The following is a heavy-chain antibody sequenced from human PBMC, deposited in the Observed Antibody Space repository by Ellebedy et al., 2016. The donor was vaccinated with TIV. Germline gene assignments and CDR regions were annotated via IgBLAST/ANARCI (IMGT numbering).Heavy chain of an antibody. D-gene: IGHD1-20*01. CDR2: ISSGSRTI. CDR3: IRECITGWRAFDN. CDR1: GFSFSAYS. J-gene: IGHJ4*02. Sequence: GESLKISCAASGFSFSAYSMNWVRQAPGKGLDWVAYISSGSRTIFYADSVKGRFTISRDNAKDSLFLQMNSLRVDDTAVYYCIRECITGWRAFDNWGKGTLVTVSS. V-gene: IGHV3-48*01.